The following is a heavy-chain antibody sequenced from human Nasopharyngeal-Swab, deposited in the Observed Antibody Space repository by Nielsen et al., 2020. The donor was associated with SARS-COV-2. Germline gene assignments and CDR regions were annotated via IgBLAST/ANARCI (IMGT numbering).Heavy chain of an antibody. CDR2: IRSKAYGGTT. CDR3: TRDRGARGYSYGPFRY. V-gene: IGHV3-49*02. Sequence: VRQMPGKGLEWVGFIRSKAYGGTTEYAASVKGRFTISRDDSKSIAYLQMNSLKTEDTAVYYCTRDRGARGYSYGPFRYWGQGTLVTVSS. D-gene: IGHD5-18*01. J-gene: IGHJ4*02.